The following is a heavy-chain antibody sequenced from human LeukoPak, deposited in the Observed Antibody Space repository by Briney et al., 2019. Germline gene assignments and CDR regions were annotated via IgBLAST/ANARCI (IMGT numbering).Heavy chain of an antibody. V-gene: IGHV4-34*01. Sequence: SETLSLACAVYGGSFSGYYWSWIRQPPGKGLEWIGEINHSGSTNYNPSLKSRVTISVDTSKNQFSLKLSSVTAADTAVYYCATLLRGSDNLDYWGQGTLVTVSS. J-gene: IGHJ4*02. D-gene: IGHD2-15*01. CDR2: INHSGST. CDR3: ATLLRGSDNLDY. CDR1: GGSFSGYY.